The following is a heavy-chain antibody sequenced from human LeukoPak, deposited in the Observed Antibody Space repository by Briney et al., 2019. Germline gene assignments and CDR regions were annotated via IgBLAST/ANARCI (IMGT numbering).Heavy chain of an antibody. V-gene: IGHV4-39*01. CDR3: ARQILFRSERWLQFFDY. Sequence: SETLSLTCTVSGGSISSSSYYWGWLRQPPGKGLEWIGSIYYSGSIYYNPSLKSRVTISVDTSKNPFSLRLSSVTAADTAVYYCARQILFRSERWLQFFDYWGQGTLVTVSS. CDR1: GGSISSSSYY. CDR2: IYYSGSI. D-gene: IGHD5-24*01. J-gene: IGHJ4*02.